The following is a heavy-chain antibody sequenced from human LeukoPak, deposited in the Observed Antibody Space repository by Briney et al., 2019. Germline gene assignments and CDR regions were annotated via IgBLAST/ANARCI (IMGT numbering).Heavy chain of an antibody. Sequence: PGGSLRLSCAASGFTFCTYAMTWLRQAPGKGLEWVSLISGSGDITYYAHSLKDRFTISRDNSKNTLYLQMHSLRAEDTAVYYCAARPGDLAVPFDYWGQGTLVTVSS. V-gene: IGHV3-23*01. CDR1: GFTFCTYA. CDR2: ISGSGDIT. J-gene: IGHJ4*02. D-gene: IGHD3-10*01. CDR3: AARPGDLAVPFDY.